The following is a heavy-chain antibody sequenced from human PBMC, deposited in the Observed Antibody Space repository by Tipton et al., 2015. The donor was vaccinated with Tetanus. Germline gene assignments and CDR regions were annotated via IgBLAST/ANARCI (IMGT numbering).Heavy chain of an antibody. J-gene: IGHJ4*02. CDR1: GYTFTSYG. Sequence: QLVQSGAEVKKPGASVKVSCKASGYTFTSYGISWVRQAPGQALEWMGWISAYNGNTNYAQKLQGRVTMITDTSTSTAYMGLRSLRSDDTAVYYCARDGSWELPMEDYFDYWGQGTLVTVSS. CDR3: ARDGSWELPMEDYFDY. CDR2: ISAYNGNT. D-gene: IGHD1-26*01. V-gene: IGHV1-18*04.